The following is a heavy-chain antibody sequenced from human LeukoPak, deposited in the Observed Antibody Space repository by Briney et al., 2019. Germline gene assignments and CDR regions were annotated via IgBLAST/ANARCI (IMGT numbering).Heavy chain of an antibody. CDR2: INHSGST. J-gene: IGHJ4*02. CDR1: GGSFSGYY. D-gene: IGHD3-22*01. Sequence: SETLSLTCAVYGGSFSGYYWSWIRQPPGKGLEWIGEINHSGSTNYNPSLKSRVTISVDTSKNQFSLKLSSVTAADTAVYYCAAGWGYSDYWGQGTLVTVSS. V-gene: IGHV4-34*01. CDR3: AAGWGYSDY.